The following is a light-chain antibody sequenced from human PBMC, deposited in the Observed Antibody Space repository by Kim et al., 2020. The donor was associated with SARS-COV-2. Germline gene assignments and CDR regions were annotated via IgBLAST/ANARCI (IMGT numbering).Light chain of an antibody. CDR3: SSYTSSSTYYV. V-gene: IGLV2-14*01. CDR2: DVS. Sequence: QSVLTQPASVSGSPGQSITISCTGTSSDFGGYKYVSWYQQHPGKAPKLMIYDVSKRPSGVANRFSGSKSGNTASLTISGLQAGDEADYYCSSYTSSSTYYVFGTGTKLTVL. J-gene: IGLJ1*01. CDR1: SSDFGGYKY.